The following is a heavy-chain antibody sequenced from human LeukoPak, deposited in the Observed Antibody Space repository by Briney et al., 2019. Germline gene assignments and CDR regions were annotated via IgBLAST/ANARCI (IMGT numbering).Heavy chain of an antibody. Sequence: SETVSLTCTVSGGSISSSSYYWGWFRQPPGKGLEWIGSIYYSGSTYYNPSLKSRVTISVDTSKNQFSLKVSSVTAADTAVYYCAKDSYDRSGYYYYYFAYWGQGTQVTVSS. CDR3: AKDSYDRSGYYYYYFAY. CDR2: IYYSGST. J-gene: IGHJ4*02. D-gene: IGHD3-22*01. V-gene: IGHV4-39*02. CDR1: GGSISSSSYY.